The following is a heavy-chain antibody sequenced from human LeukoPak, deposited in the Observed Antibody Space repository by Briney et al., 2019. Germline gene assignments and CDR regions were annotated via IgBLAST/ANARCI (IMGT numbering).Heavy chain of an antibody. Sequence: SETLSLTCTVSGGSISSYYWSWIRQPPGKGLEWIGYIYYSGSTNYNPSPKSRVTISVDTSKNQFSLKLSSVTAADTAVYYCARVTSTRDGDAFDIWGQGTMVTVSS. CDR1: GGSISSYY. J-gene: IGHJ3*02. V-gene: IGHV4-59*08. CDR3: ARVTSTRDGDAFDI. D-gene: IGHD2-2*01. CDR2: IYYSGST.